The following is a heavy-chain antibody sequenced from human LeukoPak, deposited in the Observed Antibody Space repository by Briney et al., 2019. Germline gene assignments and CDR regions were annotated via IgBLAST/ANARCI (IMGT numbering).Heavy chain of an antibody. Sequence: GASVKVSCKSSGYTFTSYAMHWVRQAPGQRLEWMGWINAGNGNTKYSQKFQGRVTITRDTSASTAYMELSGLRSEDTAVYYCARDEGLGMVVAATDYWGQGTLVTVSS. CDR3: ARDEGLGMVVAATDY. V-gene: IGHV1-3*01. D-gene: IGHD2-15*01. J-gene: IGHJ4*02. CDR2: INAGNGNT. CDR1: GYTFTSYA.